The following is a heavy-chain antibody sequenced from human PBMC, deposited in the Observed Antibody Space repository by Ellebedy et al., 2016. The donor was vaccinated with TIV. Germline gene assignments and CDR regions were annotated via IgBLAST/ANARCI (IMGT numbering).Heavy chain of an antibody. D-gene: IGHD6-13*01. CDR1: GYTFTSYG. V-gene: IGHV1-18*04. Sequence: AASVKVSCKASGYTFTSYGISWVRQAPGQGLEWMGWISAYNGNTNYAQKLQGRVTMTTDTSTSTAYMELRSLRSDDTAVYYCARGQPTPGIAAAAQFRGLPDYWGQGTLVTVSS. CDR3: ARGQPTPGIAAAAQFRGLPDY. J-gene: IGHJ4*02. CDR2: ISAYNGNT.